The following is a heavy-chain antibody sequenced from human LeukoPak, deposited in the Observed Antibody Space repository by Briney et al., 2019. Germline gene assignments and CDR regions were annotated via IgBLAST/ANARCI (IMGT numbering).Heavy chain of an antibody. Sequence: SETLSLTCTVSGGSISSSGYYWGWIRQPPGKGLEWIGNNCYSGSTCHNPSLKSRVTISVDTSKNQFSLKLSSVTAADTAVYYCARRGHWSLVPLDYWGQGTLVTVSS. CDR2: NCYSGST. D-gene: IGHD6-6*01. V-gene: IGHV4-39*07. J-gene: IGHJ4*02. CDR3: ARRGHWSLVPLDY. CDR1: GGSISSSGYY.